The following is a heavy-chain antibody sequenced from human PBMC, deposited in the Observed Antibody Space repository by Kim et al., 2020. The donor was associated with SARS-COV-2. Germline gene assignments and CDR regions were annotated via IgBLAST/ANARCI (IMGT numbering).Heavy chain of an antibody. CDR1: GGTFSSYA. V-gene: IGHV1-69*13. CDR2: IIPIFGTA. J-gene: IGHJ6*02. D-gene: IGHD6-6*01. Sequence: SVKVSCKASGGTFSSYAISWVRQAPGQGLEWMGGIIPIFGTANYAQKFQGRVMITADESTSTAYMELSSLRSEDTAVYYCARSGHSSSSANLYGMDVWGQGTTVTVSS. CDR3: ARSGHSSSSANLYGMDV.